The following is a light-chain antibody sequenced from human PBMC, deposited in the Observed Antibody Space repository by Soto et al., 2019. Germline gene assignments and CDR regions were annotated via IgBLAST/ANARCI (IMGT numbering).Light chain of an antibody. J-gene: IGLJ3*02. Sequence: SVLTRPGSVCGSLGQSITLSCTGTSSDVGSYNLVSWYQQPPGKAPKLILYEVTNRPSGISNRFSGSKSGNTASLTISGLQAEDEADYFCCSYATTTAMFGAGTTVTVL. CDR2: EVT. CDR1: SSDVGSYNL. CDR3: CSYATTTAM. V-gene: IGLV2-23*02.